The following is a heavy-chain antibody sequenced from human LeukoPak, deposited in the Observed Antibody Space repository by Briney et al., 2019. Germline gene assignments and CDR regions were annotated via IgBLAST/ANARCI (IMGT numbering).Heavy chain of an antibody. CDR1: GFTFSSYG. V-gene: IGHV3-30*18. CDR3: AKDRGPRASWYKVFLDY. D-gene: IGHD2-2*02. CDR2: ISYDGSNK. J-gene: IGHJ4*02. Sequence: GGSLRLSCAASGFTFSSYGMHWVRQAPGKGLEWVAVISYDGSNKYYADSVKGRFTISRDNSKNTLYLQMNSLRAEDTAVYYCAKDRGPRASWYKVFLDYWGQGTLVTVSS.